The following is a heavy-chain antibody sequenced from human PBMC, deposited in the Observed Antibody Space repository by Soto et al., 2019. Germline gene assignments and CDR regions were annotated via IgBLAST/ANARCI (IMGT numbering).Heavy chain of an antibody. V-gene: IGHV3-30-3*01. D-gene: IGHD1-26*01. J-gene: IGHJ4*02. CDR1: GFTFSSYA. CDR2: ISYDGSNK. Sequence: GGSLRLSCAASGFTFSSYAMHWVRQAPGKGLEWVAVISYDGSNKYYADSVKGRFTIPRDNSKNTLYLQMNSLRAEDTAVYYCASDREGATGYDYWGQGTLVTVSS. CDR3: ASDREGATGYDY.